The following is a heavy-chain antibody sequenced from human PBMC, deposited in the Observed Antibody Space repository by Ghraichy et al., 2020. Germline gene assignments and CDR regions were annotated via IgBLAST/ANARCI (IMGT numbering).Heavy chain of an antibody. CDR1: GFNFTAAW. CDR3: VRDRAFKCFDY. Sequence: GGSLRLSCAGSGFNFTAAWMNWVRQAPGTGLEGVAGIKPDDSETFHVDSVTGRFTITRYNAKNSLYLQMNSLRAEDSAFYSCVRDRAFKCFDYWGQGTLVTVSS. CDR2: IKPDDSET. V-gene: IGHV3-7*03. J-gene: IGHJ4*02. D-gene: IGHD3-10*01.